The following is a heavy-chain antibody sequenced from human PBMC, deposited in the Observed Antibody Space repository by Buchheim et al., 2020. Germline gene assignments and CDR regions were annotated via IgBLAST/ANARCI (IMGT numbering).Heavy chain of an antibody. D-gene: IGHD3-3*01. Sequence: QVQLVQSGAEVKKPGASVKVSCKASGYTFTGYYMHWVRQAPGQGLEWMGWINLNSGGTNYAQKFQGRVTMTRDTSISTAYMELSRLRSDDTAVYYCARGDFWTNYGMDVWGQGTT. CDR1: GYTFTGYY. CDR2: INLNSGGT. J-gene: IGHJ6*02. V-gene: IGHV1-2*02. CDR3: ARGDFWTNYGMDV.